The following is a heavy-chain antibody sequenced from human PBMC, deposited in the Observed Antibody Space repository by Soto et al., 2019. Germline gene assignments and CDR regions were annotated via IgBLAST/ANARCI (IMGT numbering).Heavy chain of an antibody. V-gene: IGHV4-31*02. CDR1: GYFIGAGGYY. CDR3: ARMYSSGSGWFHP. Sequence: SETLSLTCFVSGYFIGAGGYYWSWIRHHPGKGLEWIGSFYSSGSIIYNPSLRSRVSISGDMSTNQFSMSLTSVTAADMARYYCARMYSSGSGWFHPWGQGTLVTVSS. CDR2: FYSSGSI. J-gene: IGHJ5*02. D-gene: IGHD6-19*01.